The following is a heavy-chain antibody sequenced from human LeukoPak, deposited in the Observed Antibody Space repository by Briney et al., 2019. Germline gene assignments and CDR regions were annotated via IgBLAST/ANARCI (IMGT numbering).Heavy chain of an antibody. Sequence: SETLSLTCTVSGDSIDFSGHYWTWIRQHPGKGLEWIGYIHYTGNTYYNPSLKSRVSISVDSSKNHFSLKLSSVTAADTAIYYCARERSDYSYGPGGFNYWGQEPLAPVSS. CDR2: IHYTGNT. CDR3: ARERSDYSYGPGGFNY. J-gene: IGHJ4*02. CDR1: GDSIDFSGHY. V-gene: IGHV4-31*03. D-gene: IGHD5-18*01.